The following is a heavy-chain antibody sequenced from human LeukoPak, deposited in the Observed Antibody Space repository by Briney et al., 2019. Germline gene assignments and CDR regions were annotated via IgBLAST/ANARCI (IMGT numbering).Heavy chain of an antibody. J-gene: IGHJ4*02. V-gene: IGHV3-30*02. CDR3: AKDDFTSGWSLFED. CDR2: IGFDGSKK. D-gene: IGHD6-19*01. CDR1: GYTFDDYG. Sequence: GGSLRLSCVASGYTFDDYGMTWVRQAPGKGLEWVAFIGFDGSKKYYVDSVKGRFTISRDNSKNTLYVQMNSLKPEDTAVYYCAKDDFTSGWSLFEDWGQGTVVIVSS.